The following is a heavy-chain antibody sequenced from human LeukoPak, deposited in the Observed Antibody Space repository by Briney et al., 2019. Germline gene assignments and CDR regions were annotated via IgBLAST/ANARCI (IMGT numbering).Heavy chain of an antibody. V-gene: IGHV3-15*01. D-gene: IGHD2-2*02. CDR1: GFTFNDAW. CDR3: ATVPLGYCTSDACYNYFAY. CDR2: IKSETHGGPT. Sequence: GGSLRLSCAASGFTFNDAWMSWVRQAPGKELEWLGRIKSETHGGPTEYAAPVKGRFTISRGDSKNTLYLQMNNLETEDTAVYYCATVPLGYCTSDACYNYFAYWGQGTLVTVSS. J-gene: IGHJ4*02.